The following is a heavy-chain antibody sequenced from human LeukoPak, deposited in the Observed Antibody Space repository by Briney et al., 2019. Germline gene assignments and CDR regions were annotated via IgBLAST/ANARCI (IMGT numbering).Heavy chain of an antibody. J-gene: IGHJ6*02. CDR1: GYTFVNYS. CDR2: ISAYNGNT. CDR3: ARTGTTHYFYYAMDV. Sequence: ASVKVSCKASGYTFVNYSIGWVRQAPGQGLQWMAWISAYNGNTNYAQLFQDRVTMTTDTSTSTAYMELRSLRSDDTAVYYCARTGTTHYFYYAMDVWGQGTRSPSP. V-gene: IGHV1-18*01. D-gene: IGHD4-17*01.